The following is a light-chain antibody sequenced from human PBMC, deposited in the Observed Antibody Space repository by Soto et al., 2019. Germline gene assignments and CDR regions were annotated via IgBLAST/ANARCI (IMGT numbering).Light chain of an antibody. V-gene: IGKV3-15*01. Sequence: EIVMTQSPATPSVSPGERATLSCRASQSVSSNLAWYQQKPGQAPRLLIYDASTRATGIPAWFSGSGSGTEFTLTISSLQSEDFAVYYCQQYNNWPQTFGQGTKVDIK. CDR1: QSVSSN. J-gene: IGKJ1*01. CDR3: QQYNNWPQT. CDR2: DAS.